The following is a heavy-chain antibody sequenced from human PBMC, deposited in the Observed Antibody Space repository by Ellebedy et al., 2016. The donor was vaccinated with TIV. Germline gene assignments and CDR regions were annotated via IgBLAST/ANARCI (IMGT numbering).Heavy chain of an antibody. D-gene: IGHD3-10*01. CDR2: IKQDGSEK. V-gene: IGHV3-7*01. CDR3: ARMPWGSGAVNWFDP. J-gene: IGHJ5*02. CDR1: GFTFSNYW. Sequence: GGSLRLSCAASGFTFSNYWMSWVRQAPGKGLEWVANIKQDGSEKYYVDSVKGRFTISRDNAKNSLYLQMNSLGAEDTAVYYCARMPWGSGAVNWFDPWGQGTLVTVSS.